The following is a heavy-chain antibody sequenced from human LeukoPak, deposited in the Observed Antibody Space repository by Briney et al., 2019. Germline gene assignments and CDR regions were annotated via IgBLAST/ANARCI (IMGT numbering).Heavy chain of an antibody. CDR2: LSGSGDST. CDR3: VRKFDY. Sequence: GGSLRLSCAASGFTFSTYAMTWVRQAPGKGLEWVSGLSGSGDSTYYADSVKGRFTISRDNARNSLFLQMNSLRDEDTAVYYCVRKFDYWGQGTLVTVSS. J-gene: IGHJ4*02. CDR1: GFTFSTYA. V-gene: IGHV3-23*01.